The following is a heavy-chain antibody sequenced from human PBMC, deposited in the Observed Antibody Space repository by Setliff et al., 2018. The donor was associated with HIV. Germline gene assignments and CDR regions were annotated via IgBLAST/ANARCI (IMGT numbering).Heavy chain of an antibody. V-gene: IGHV5-51*01. J-gene: IGHJ4*02. D-gene: IGHD2-2*01. CDR1: GYNFVDYS. CDR3: ARPRGNDYAGSGFDN. Sequence: AGESPKISCQGSGYNFVDYSIAWVRQVPGKGLEWMGIIYPVDSETRYSPSFQGQVTISADKSINTAYLQWTTLKASDSAMYYCARPRGNDYAGSGFDNWGQGTLVTVSS. CDR2: IYPVDSET.